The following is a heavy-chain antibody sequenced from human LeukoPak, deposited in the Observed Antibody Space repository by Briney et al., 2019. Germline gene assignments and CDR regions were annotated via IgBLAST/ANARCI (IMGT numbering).Heavy chain of an antibody. J-gene: IGHJ4*02. CDR1: GYTFTNYY. D-gene: IGHD6-13*01. Sequence: ASVKVSCKASGYTFTNYYMHWVRQAPGQGLEWMGIINPSGGGTSYAQKFQGRLTMTRDTSTTTVYMELSSLRAEDTAVYYCARGGMYSSSWLYYFDYWGQGTLVTVSS. V-gene: IGHV1-46*01. CDR3: ARGGMYSSSWLYYFDY. CDR2: INPSGGGT.